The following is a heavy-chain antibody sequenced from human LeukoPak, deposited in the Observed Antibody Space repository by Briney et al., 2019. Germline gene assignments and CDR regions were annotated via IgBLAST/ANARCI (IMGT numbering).Heavy chain of an antibody. V-gene: IGHV4-34*01. J-gene: IGHJ4*02. D-gene: IGHD6-13*01. Sequence: SETLSLTWAVYGGSFSGYYWSWIRQPPGKGLEGIGEINHSGSTNYNPSLKSRVTMSVDRSKNQFSLKLNSVTAADTAVYFFARQTSSWYFDYWGQGTLVTVYS. CDR2: INHSGST. CDR3: ARQTSSWYFDY. CDR1: GGSFSGYY.